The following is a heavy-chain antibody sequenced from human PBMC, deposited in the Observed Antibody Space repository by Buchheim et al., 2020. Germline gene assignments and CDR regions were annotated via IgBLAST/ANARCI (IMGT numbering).Heavy chain of an antibody. CDR2: ITYDGSNK. J-gene: IGHJ6*02. D-gene: IGHD3-3*01. Sequence: QVQLVESGGGVVQPGRSLRLSCAASGFTFSSYCMHWVRQAPGKGLEWVAVITYDGSNKYYADSVKGRFTISSDNAKNSLYLQMNSRRAKKTSVYYCAGEGFLEWLSPYYDCGMDVWGQGTT. V-gene: IGHV3-30*03. CDR3: AGEGFLEWLSPYYDCGMDV. CDR1: GFTFSSYC.